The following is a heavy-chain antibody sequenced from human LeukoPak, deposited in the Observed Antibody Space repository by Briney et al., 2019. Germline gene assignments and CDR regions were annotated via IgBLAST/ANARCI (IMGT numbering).Heavy chain of an antibody. D-gene: IGHD6-19*01. CDR2: IRYDGSNK. J-gene: IGHJ4*02. Sequence: AGGSLRLSCAASGFTFSSYGMHWVRQAPGKGLEWVAFIRYDGSNKYYADSVKGRFTISRDSSKNTLYLQMNSLRAEDTAVYYCAKDTPYSSGWSYYFDYWGQGTLVTVSS. CDR3: AKDTPYSSGWSYYFDY. CDR1: GFTFSSYG. V-gene: IGHV3-30*02.